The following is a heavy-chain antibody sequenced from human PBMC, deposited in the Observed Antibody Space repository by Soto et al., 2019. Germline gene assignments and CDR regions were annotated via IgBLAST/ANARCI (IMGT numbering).Heavy chain of an antibody. CDR1: GYTFTSYG. Sequence: GASVKVSCKASGYTFTSYGISWVRQAPGQGLEWKGWISAYNGNTNYAQKLQGRVTMTTDTSTSTANMELRSLRSDDTAVYYCAREDGYSSGWYLPPRPTKTKKVNWFDPWGQGTLVTVSS. CDR3: AREDGYSSGWYLPPRPTKTKKVNWFDP. J-gene: IGHJ5*02. CDR2: ISAYNGNT. D-gene: IGHD6-19*01. V-gene: IGHV1-18*01.